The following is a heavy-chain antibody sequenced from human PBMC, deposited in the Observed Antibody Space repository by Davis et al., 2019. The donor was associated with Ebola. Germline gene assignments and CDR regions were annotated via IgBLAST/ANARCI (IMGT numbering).Heavy chain of an antibody. CDR3: ARDWGAYSSSSGPFDP. CDR1: GFTFSSYG. CDR2: IWYDGSNK. V-gene: IGHV3-30*19. Sequence: GESLKISCAASGFTFSSYGMHWVRQAPGKGLEWVAVIWYDGSNKYYADSVKGRFTISRDNSKNTLYLQMNSLRAEDTAVYYCARDWGAYSSSSGPFDPWGQGTLVTVSS. D-gene: IGHD6-6*01. J-gene: IGHJ5*02.